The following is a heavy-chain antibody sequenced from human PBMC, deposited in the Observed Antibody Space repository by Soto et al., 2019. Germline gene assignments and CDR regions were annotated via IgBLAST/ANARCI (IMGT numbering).Heavy chain of an antibody. J-gene: IGHJ4*02. CDR1: GGTFSSYA. CDR2: IIPIFGTA. CDR3: ARGMSGSTYYFDY. V-gene: IGHV1-69*06. Sequence: SVKVSCKASGGTFSSYAISWVRQAPGQGLEWMGGIIPIFGTANYAQKFQGRVTITADKSTSTAYMELSSLRSEDTAVYYCARGMSGSTYYFDYWGQGTLVTVSS. D-gene: IGHD1-26*01.